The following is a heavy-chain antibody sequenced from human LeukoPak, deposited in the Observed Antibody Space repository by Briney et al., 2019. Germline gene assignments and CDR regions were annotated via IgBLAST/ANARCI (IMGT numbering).Heavy chain of an antibody. CDR2: ISSSSSYI. V-gene: IGHV3-21*01. J-gene: IGHJ4*02. CDR1: GLTFSSYS. Sequence: GGSLRLSCAASGLTFSSYSMNWVRQAPGKGLEWVSSISSSSSYIYYADSVKGRFTISRDNAKNSLYLQMNSLRAEDTAVYYCARAGAYCGGDCHYWGQGTLVTVSS. CDR3: ARAGAYCGGDCHY. D-gene: IGHD2-21*02.